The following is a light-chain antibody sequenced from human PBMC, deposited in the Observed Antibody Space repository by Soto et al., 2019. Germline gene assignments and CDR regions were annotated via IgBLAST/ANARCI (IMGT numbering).Light chain of an antibody. Sequence: DIQMTQSPSSLSSSLGESVTITCRASQTISNYLNWYQQQTGKAPKLLIYAESSLQSGVPSRLSGSGSGTDFNLTISSLQPEDFATYYCQXYKSYPITCGGGTKVDI. V-gene: IGKV1-39*01. J-gene: IGKJ4*01. CDR2: AES. CDR1: QTISNY. CDR3: QXYKSYPIT.